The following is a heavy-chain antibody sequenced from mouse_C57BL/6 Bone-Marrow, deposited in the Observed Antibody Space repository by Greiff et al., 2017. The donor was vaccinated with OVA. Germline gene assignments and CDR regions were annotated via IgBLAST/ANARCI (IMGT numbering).Heavy chain of an antibody. D-gene: IGHD2-4*01. V-gene: IGHV14-4*01. CDR1: GFNIKDDY. CDR2: IDPENGDT. CDR3: KRFYYDYDTAY. J-gene: IGHJ3*01. Sequence: EVQLQQSGAELVRPGASVKLSCTASGFNIKDDYMHWVKQRPEQGLEWIGWIDPENGDTEYASKFQGKATITADTSSNTAYLQLSSLTSEDTAVYYCKRFYYDYDTAYWGQGTLVTVSA.